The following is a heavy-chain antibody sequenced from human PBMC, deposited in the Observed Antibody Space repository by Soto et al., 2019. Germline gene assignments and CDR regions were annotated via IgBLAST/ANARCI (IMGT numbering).Heavy chain of an antibody. V-gene: IGHV3-23*01. D-gene: IGHD3-9*01. CDR3: AKSLDDVYYDILTGWDY. CDR2: ISGSGGST. J-gene: IGHJ4*02. Sequence: AGGSLRLSCAASGFTFSSYAMSWVRQAPGKGLEWVSAISGSGGSTYYADSVKGRFTISRDNSKNTLYLQMNSLRAEDTAVYYCAKSLDDVYYDILTGWDYWGQGTLVTVSS. CDR1: GFTFSSYA.